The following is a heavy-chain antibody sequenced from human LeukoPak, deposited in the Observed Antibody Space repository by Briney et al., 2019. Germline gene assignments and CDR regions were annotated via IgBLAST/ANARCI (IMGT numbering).Heavy chain of an antibody. D-gene: IGHD4-17*01. CDR2: FDPEDGET. V-gene: IGHV1-24*01. J-gene: IGHJ1*01. CDR1: GYTLTELS. Sequence: ASVKASCKVSGYTLTELSMHWVRQAPGKGLEWMGGFDPEDGETIYAQKFQGRVTMTENTSTDTAYMELSSLRSEDTAVYYCAKEIYGDPTGGRFQHWGQGTLVTVSS. CDR3: AKEIYGDPTGGRFQH.